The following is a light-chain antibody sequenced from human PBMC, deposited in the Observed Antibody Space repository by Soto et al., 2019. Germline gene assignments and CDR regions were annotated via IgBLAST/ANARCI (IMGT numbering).Light chain of an antibody. CDR2: RAS. CDR1: HYVYSN. CDR3: QQRSNWPPT. V-gene: IGKV3-15*01. Sequence: IVMTQSPATLSVSPGARATLSCTASHYVYSNVAWFQQRPGQAPSLLIYRASTRATGTPARFSGIGSGTDLTLTIRTLEPEDVEVDDGQQRSNWPPTFGGGTKVDIK. J-gene: IGKJ4*01.